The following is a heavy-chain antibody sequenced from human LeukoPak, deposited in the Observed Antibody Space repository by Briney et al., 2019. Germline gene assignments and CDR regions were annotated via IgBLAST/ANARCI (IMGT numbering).Heavy chain of an antibody. D-gene: IGHD6-13*01. V-gene: IGHV3-21*01. J-gene: IGHJ6*03. CDR3: AKGIAAAGWYYYYYMDV. Sequence: PGGSLRLSCAASGFTFSSYSMNWVRQAPGKGLEWVSSITSSSSYIYYADSVKGRFTISRDNAKNSLYLQMNSLRAEDTAVYYCAKGIAAAGWYYYYYMDVWGKGTTVTISS. CDR1: GFTFSSYS. CDR2: ITSSSSYI.